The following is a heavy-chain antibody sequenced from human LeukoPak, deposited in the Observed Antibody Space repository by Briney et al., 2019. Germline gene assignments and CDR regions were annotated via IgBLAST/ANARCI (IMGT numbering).Heavy chain of an antibody. V-gene: IGHV4-34*01. CDR2: INHSGST. CDR3: ARVRDYSVDY. J-gene: IGHJ4*02. Sequence: SETLSLTCAVYGGSFSGYYWSWIRQPPGKGLEWIGEINHSGSTNYNPSLKSRATISVDTSKNQFSLKLSSVTAADTAVYYCARVRDYSVDYWGQGTLVTVSS. CDR1: GGSFSGYY. D-gene: IGHD4-17*01.